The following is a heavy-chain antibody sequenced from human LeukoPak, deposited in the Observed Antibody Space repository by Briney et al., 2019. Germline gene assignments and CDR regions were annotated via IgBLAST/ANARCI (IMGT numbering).Heavy chain of an antibody. CDR3: ARRAGAYSHPYDY. Sequence: GGSLRLSCAASGFTFSSYAMTWVRQAPGKGLEWVSGIINSGGRTYYADSVKGRFTISRDNSKNTLYLQMNSLRAEDTAVYYCARRAGAYSHPYDYWGQGTLVTVSS. V-gene: IGHV3-23*01. J-gene: IGHJ4*02. CDR1: GFTFSSYA. CDR2: IINSGGRT. D-gene: IGHD4/OR15-4a*01.